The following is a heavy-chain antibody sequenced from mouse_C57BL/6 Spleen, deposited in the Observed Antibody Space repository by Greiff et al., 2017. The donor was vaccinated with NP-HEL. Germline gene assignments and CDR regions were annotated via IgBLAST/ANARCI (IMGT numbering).Heavy chain of an antibody. J-gene: IGHJ3*01. CDR2: IYYSGTS. Sequence: EVKLIESGPGLVKPSQTVFLTCTVTGISITTGNYRWSWIRQFPGNKLEWIGYIYYSGTSTYNPSHTSRTTITRDTPKNQFFLELNPLTAEDTATYYCARDGPMWGFAYWGQGTLVTVSA. CDR3: ARDGPMWGFAY. CDR1: GISITTGNYR. V-gene: IGHV3-5*01.